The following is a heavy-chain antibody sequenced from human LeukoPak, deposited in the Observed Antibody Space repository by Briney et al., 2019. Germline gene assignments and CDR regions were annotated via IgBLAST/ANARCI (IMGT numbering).Heavy chain of an antibody. J-gene: IGHJ3*02. CDR2: ISWNSGSI. D-gene: IGHD2-15*01. CDR1: GFTFDDYA. V-gene: IGHV3-9*01. Sequence: GRSLRLSCAASGFTFDDYAMHWVRQAPGKGLEWVSGISWNSGSIGYADSVKGRFAISRDNAKNSLYLQMNSLRAEDTAVYYCARIDYSDAFDIWGQGTMVTVSS. CDR3: ARIDYSDAFDI.